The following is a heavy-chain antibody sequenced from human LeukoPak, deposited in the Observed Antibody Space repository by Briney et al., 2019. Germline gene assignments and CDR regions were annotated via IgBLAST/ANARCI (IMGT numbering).Heavy chain of an antibody. CDR3: ARDYGGSSPFDY. V-gene: IGHV3-48*03. CDR2: ISSSGSII. J-gene: IGHJ4*02. D-gene: IGHD4-23*01. CDR1: GFTFSSYE. Sequence: PGGSLRLSCAASGFTFSSYEMHWVRQAPGKGLEWVSYISSSGSIISYADSVKGRFTISRDNAKNSLNLQMNSLRAEDTAVYYCARDYGGSSPFDYWGQGTLVTVSS.